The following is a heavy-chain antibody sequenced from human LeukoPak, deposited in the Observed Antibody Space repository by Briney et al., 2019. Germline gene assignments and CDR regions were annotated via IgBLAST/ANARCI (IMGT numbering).Heavy chain of an antibody. CDR3: ARVDRKEGGYEY. CDR1: GFTFSSYG. D-gene: IGHD3-22*01. Sequence: GGSLRLSCAASGFTFSSYGMHWVRQAPGKGLEWVAVIWYDGSNKYYADSVKGRFTISRDNSKNTLYLKMNSLRAEDTAVYYCARVDRKEGGYEYWGQGTLVTVSS. CDR2: IWYDGSNK. V-gene: IGHV3-33*01. J-gene: IGHJ4*02.